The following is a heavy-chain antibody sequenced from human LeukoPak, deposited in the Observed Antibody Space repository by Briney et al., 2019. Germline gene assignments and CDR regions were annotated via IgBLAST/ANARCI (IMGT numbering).Heavy chain of an antibody. V-gene: IGHV1-3*01. CDR3: ARDFSIAVGYFDY. J-gene: IGHJ4*02. Sequence: GASVKVSCKASGYTFTSYAMHWVRQAPGQRLEWMGWINAGNGNTKYSQKFQGRVTITRDTSASTAYMELSSLRSEDTAVYYCARDFSIAVGYFDYWGQGTLVTVSS. CDR1: GYTFTSYA. D-gene: IGHD6-19*01. CDR2: INAGNGNT.